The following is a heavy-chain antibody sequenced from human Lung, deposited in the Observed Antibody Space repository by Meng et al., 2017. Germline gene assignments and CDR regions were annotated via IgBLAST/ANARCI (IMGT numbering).Heavy chain of an antibody. V-gene: IGHV4-34*01. D-gene: IGHD4-11*01. CDR2: INHSGST. Sequence: VHVQQWGAGLLKPSETLSLTFVVSGGSFSDYYWSWIRQPPGKGLEWIGEINHSGSTNYNPSLESRATISVDTSQNNLSLKLSSVTAADSAVYYCARGPTTMAHDFDYWGQGTLVTVSS. CDR3: ARGPTTMAHDFDY. J-gene: IGHJ4*02. CDR1: GGSFSDYY.